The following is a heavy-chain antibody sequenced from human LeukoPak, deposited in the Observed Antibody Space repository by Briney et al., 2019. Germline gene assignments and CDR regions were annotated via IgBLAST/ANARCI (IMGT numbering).Heavy chain of an antibody. Sequence: SEILSLTCTISGGSVSDYYWSWIRQSPGKGLEWIGYIYYTGSTTYNPSLKSRVTISADTSKNQFSLKLSSVTAADTAVYYCARDLYSSRTNDAFVIWGQGTMVTVSS. D-gene: IGHD6-13*01. CDR2: IYYTGST. CDR1: GGSVSDYY. J-gene: IGHJ3*02. CDR3: ARDLYSSRTNDAFVI. V-gene: IGHV4-59*02.